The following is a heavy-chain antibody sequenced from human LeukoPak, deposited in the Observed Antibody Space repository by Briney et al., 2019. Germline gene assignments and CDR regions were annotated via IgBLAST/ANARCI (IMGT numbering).Heavy chain of an antibody. J-gene: IGHJ4*02. CDR2: IYTSGST. Sequence: SETLSLTCTVSGGSISSSSYYWSWIRQPAGKGLEWIGRIYTSGSTNYNPSLKSRVTISVDTSKNQFSLKLSSVTAADTAVYYCAREPKPGLIDYWGQGTLVTVSS. CDR1: GGSISSSSYY. CDR3: AREPKPGLIDY. V-gene: IGHV4-61*02. D-gene: IGHD3-16*01.